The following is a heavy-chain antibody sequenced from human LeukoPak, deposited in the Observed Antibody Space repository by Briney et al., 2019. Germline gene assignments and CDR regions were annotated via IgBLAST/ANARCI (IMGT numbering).Heavy chain of an antibody. J-gene: IGHJ3*02. CDR1: GASTGSYY. Sequence: PSETLSLTCTVSGASTGSYYWSWIRQAPGKGLEWIGRLYNGGDTNYSRSLTSRLTIPVDTSKNQFSLKLNSVTPAYTAVYYWARGVEASGVGFYAFDIWGQGTVVTASS. CDR3: ARGVEASGVGFYAFDI. D-gene: IGHD6-13*01. CDR2: LYNGGDT. V-gene: IGHV4-4*07.